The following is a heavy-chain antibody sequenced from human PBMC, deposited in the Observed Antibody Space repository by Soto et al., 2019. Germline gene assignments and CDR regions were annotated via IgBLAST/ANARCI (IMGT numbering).Heavy chain of an antibody. CDR2: ISSSGSTI. CDR1: GFTFSSSE. J-gene: IGHJ5*02. V-gene: IGHV3-48*03. Sequence: GGSLRLSCAASGFTFSSSEMNWVRQAPGKGLEWVSYISSSGSTIYYADSVKGRFTISRDNAKNSLYLQMNSLRAEDTAVYYCASLFHYSSSWLSWFDPWGQGTLVTASS. D-gene: IGHD6-13*01. CDR3: ASLFHYSSSWLSWFDP.